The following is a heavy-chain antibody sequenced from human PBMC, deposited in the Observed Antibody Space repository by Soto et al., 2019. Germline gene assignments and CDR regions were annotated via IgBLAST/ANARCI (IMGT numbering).Heavy chain of an antibody. CDR1: GYIFSSQD. J-gene: IGHJ6*02. Sequence: QVQLVQSGAEVKKPGASVKVSCKASGYIFSSQDINWVRQATGQGLEWMGWMNPNSGDTGFAQKFQGRVTMTRDTSLSTAYMEVSSLRSEDMAVYYCARGRSGSYYRPGYHYYGLDVWGQGTTVPVSS. D-gene: IGHD1-26*01. CDR3: ARGRSGSYYRPGYHYYGLDV. CDR2: MNPNSGDT. V-gene: IGHV1-8*01.